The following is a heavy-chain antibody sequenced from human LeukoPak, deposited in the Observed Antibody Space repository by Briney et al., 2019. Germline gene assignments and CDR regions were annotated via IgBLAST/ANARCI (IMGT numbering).Heavy chain of an antibody. D-gene: IGHD2-2*02. CDR3: ARQRYCSSTSCYTRSPYYMDV. CDR2: IYTSGST. CDR1: GGSISSYY. V-gene: IGHV4-4*09. Sequence: SETLSLTCTVSGGSISSYYWSWIRQPPGKGLEWIGYIYTSGSTNYNPSLKSRLTISVDTSKNQFSLKLSSVTAADTAVYYCARQRYCSSTSCYTRSPYYMDVWGKGTTVTVSS. J-gene: IGHJ6*03.